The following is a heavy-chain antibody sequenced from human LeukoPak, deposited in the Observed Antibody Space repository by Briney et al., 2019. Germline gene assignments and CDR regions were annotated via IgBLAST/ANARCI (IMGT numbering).Heavy chain of an antibody. V-gene: IGHV4-34*01. CDR2: INHSGIT. J-gene: IGHJ5*02. D-gene: IGHD6-13*01. CDR3: ARQRYSSSWYVGVRRIKGHWFDP. Sequence: PSETLSLTCAVYGGSFSGYYWSWIRQPPGKGLEWIGEINHSGITNYNPSLKSRVNISVDTSKNQFSLKLSSVTAADTAVYYCARQRYSSSWYVGVRRIKGHWFDPWGQGTLVAVSS. CDR1: GGSFSGYY.